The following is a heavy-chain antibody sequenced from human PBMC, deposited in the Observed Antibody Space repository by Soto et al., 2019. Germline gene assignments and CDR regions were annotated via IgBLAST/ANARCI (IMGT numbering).Heavy chain of an antibody. CDR1: GGSISSYY. CDR2: IFYSGST. J-gene: IGHJ5*01. Sequence: QVQLQESGPGLVKPSETLSLTCTVSGGSISSYYLSWIRQPPGKGLEWIGFIFYSGSTSYNHSLNSRVNISIDTSEYQFSLKLNSLTDADTAVYFCASMIGDPVLSFDSWGQGTLVGVSS. CDR3: ASMIGDPVLSFDS. D-gene: IGHD3-10*02. V-gene: IGHV4-59*01.